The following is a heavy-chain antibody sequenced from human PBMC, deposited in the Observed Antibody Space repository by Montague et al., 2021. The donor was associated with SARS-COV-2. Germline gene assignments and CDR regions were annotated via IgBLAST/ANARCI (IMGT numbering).Heavy chain of an antibody. CDR2: VFYRGNT. CDR1: GGSIGTGYYF. D-gene: IGHD2-21*01. V-gene: IGHV4-39*07. CDR3: ARTPGQIAGDAFDI. J-gene: IGHJ3*02. Sequence: SETLSLTCTVSGGSIGTGYYFWSWIRQSPGKVLEWLGTVFYRGNTYYNPPLKSRFTISVDTSKNQFSLKLSSVTAADTAVYYCARTPGQIAGDAFDIWGQGTMVTVSS.